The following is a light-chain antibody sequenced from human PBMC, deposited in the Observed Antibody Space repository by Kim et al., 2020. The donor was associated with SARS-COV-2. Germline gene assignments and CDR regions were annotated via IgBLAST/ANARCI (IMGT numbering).Light chain of an antibody. CDR1: QGFSKW. Sequence: GSVGDRVTITCRASQGFSKWLAWYQQKPGKAPKLLIYATSNLQSGVPSRFSGSGPGTDFTLTISSVQPEDSATYYCQQAYSFPPTFGGGTKVDIK. CDR3: QQAYSFPPT. CDR2: ATS. J-gene: IGKJ4*01. V-gene: IGKV1-12*01.